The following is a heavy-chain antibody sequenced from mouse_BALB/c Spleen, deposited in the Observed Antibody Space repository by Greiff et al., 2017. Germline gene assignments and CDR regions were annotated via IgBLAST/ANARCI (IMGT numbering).Heavy chain of an antibody. CDR3: ARRYGSSPYYFDY. J-gene: IGHJ2*01. D-gene: IGHD1-1*01. V-gene: IGHV3-8*02. Sequence: EVKVIESGPSLVKPSQTLSLTCSVTGDSITSGYWNWIRKFPGNKLEYMGYISYSGSTYYNPSLKSRISITRDTSKNQYYLQLNSVTTEDTATYYCARRYGSSPYYFDYWGQGTTLTVSS. CDR1: GDSITSGY. CDR2: ISYSGST.